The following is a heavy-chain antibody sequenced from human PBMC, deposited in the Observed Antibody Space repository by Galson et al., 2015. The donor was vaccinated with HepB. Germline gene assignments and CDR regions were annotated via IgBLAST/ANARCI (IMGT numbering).Heavy chain of an antibody. D-gene: IGHD2-8*01. V-gene: IGHV3-23*01. CDR1: GFTFNNYT. CDR2: ISGSGGST. CDR3: AKDFSMVYAPSFDY. Sequence: SLRLSCAASGFTFNNYTMSWVRQAPGKGLEWVSAISGSGGSTYYVDSVKGRFTISRDNSKNTVYLQMKSLRAEDTAVYFCAKDFSMVYAPSFDYWGQGTLVTVSS. J-gene: IGHJ4*02.